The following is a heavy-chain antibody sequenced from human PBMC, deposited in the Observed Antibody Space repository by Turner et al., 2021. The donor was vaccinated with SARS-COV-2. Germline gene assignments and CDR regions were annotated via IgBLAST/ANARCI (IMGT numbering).Heavy chain of an antibody. V-gene: IGHV4-39*01. Sequence: QLPLQESGPGLVKPSEPLSLTCDVSGGTISSSSYYWGWLRQPPGKGLEWLGTIYYIGSTYYNPSLKSRVTISVDTSKNQFSLKLSSVTAADTAVYYCASESVLRFLEWLSSGPYYGMDVWGQGTTVTVSS. CDR2: IYYIGST. J-gene: IGHJ6*02. CDR1: GGTISSSSYY. CDR3: ASESVLRFLEWLSSGPYYGMDV. D-gene: IGHD3-3*01.